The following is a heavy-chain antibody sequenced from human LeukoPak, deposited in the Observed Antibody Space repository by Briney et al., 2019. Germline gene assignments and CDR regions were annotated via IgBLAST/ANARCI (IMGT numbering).Heavy chain of an antibody. V-gene: IGHV4-39*01. Sequence: SETLSLTCTVSGVSITTSSYYWGWIRQPPGRRLEWIASLYYGGRTFYNPSLEHRVTISVDTSQNQYFLDVRSVTAADTAVYYCATRSASSPLKYWGQGNLVTVSS. CDR1: GVSITTSSYY. CDR3: ATRSASSPLKY. D-gene: IGHD3-3*01. CDR2: LYYGGRT. J-gene: IGHJ4*02.